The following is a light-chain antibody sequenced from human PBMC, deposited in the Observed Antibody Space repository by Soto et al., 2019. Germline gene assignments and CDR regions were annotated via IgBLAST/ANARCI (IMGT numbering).Light chain of an antibody. J-gene: IGLJ1*01. CDR3: CSYAGSGTFYV. CDR2: EGT. V-gene: IGLV2-23*01. Sequence: QSVLTQPASVSGSPGQSITISCTGTSSDVGSYNLVSWYQHHPGKVPKLVIYEGTRRPSGISSRFSGSRSGSTASLTISGLQAEDEADYYCCSYAGSGTFYVFGTGTKVTVL. CDR1: SSDVGSYNL.